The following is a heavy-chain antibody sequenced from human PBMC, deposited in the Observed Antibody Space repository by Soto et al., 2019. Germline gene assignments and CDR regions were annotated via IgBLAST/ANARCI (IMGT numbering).Heavy chain of an antibody. CDR2: IWYDGSKK. V-gene: IGHV3-33*01. CDR3: ARGRGGSYGGNSAHFDI. D-gene: IGHD4-17*01. CDR1: GFTFSGFG. J-gene: IGHJ3*02. Sequence: QVQLVESGGGVVQPGTSLRLSGEASGFTFSGFGMHWVRQAPGKGLEWVAVIWYDGSKKYYADCVKGRFTISRDNSKNAQYLQMNSLRAEDTAVYYCARGRGGSYGGNSAHFDIWGQGTLVTVSS.